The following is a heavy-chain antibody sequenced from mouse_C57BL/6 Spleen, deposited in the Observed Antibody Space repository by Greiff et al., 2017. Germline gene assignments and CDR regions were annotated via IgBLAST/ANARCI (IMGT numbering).Heavy chain of an antibody. D-gene: IGHD4-1*01. V-gene: IGHV1-69*01. CDR1: GYTFTSYW. J-gene: IGHJ3*01. Sequence: VQLQQPGAELVMPGASVKLSCKASGYTFTSYWMHWVKQRPGQGLEWIGEIDPSDSYNNYNQKFKGKSTLTVDKSSSTAYMQLSSLTSEDSAVYYCARRGTGTAWFAYWGQGTLVTVSA. CDR2: IDPSDSYN. CDR3: ARRGTGTAWFAY.